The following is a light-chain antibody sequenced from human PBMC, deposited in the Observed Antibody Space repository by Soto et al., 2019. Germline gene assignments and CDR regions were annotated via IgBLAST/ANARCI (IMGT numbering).Light chain of an antibody. V-gene: IGKV3-15*01. J-gene: IGKJ4*01. CDR2: DAS. CDR1: QTIGSD. Sequence: EIVMTQSPATLSVSPGERATLSCRPSQTIGSDLAWYQQKPGQAPRLLIYDASTRASDIPARFSGSGSGTDFTLTISSLQSEDFAVYYCQQYNKWPPLTFGGGTRVDI. CDR3: QQYNKWPPLT.